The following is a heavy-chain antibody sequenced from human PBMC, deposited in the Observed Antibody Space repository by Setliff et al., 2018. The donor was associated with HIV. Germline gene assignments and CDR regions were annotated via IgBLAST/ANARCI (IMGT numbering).Heavy chain of an antibody. CDR3: ATRVTDDDFYYYYYGMDV. V-gene: IGHV3-7*01. CDR2: IKQDGSEK. CDR1: GFTFSSYW. Sequence: PGGSLRLSCAASGFTFSSYWMSWVRQAPGKGLDWVANIKQDGSEKYYVDSVKGRFTTSRDNAKNSLYLQMNSLRAEDTAVYYCATRVTDDDFYYYYYGMDVWGQGTTVTVSS. J-gene: IGHJ6*02. D-gene: IGHD1-1*01.